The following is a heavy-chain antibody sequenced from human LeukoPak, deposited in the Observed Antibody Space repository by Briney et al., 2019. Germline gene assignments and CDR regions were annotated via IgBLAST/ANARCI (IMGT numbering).Heavy chain of an antibody. J-gene: IGHJ4*02. V-gene: IGHV4-34*01. CDR3: ARGIGIVGAFDY. D-gene: IGHD1-26*01. CDR1: GRSFSGYY. Sequence: PSETLSLTCAVYGRSFSGYYWSWIRQPPGKGLEWIGEINHSGSTNYNPSLKSRVTISVDTSKNQFSLKLSSVTAADTAVYYCARGIGIVGAFDYWGQGTLVTVSS. CDR2: INHSGST.